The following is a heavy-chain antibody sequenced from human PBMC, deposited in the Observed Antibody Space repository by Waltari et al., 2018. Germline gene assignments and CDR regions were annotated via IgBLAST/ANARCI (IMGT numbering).Heavy chain of an antibody. D-gene: IGHD4-17*01. Sequence: QVQLAQSGAEVRKPGASVKVSCKASGYNFRHYDINWVRQAPGQGLEWMGWMNPNSANKGSSQKFQGRLTMTTDTSMTTSYMELSSLTSEDTAIYYCARARTTAPLGFYFIDVWGKGTTVIVSS. CDR1: GYNFRHYD. V-gene: IGHV1-8*01. J-gene: IGHJ6*03. CDR3: ARARTTAPLGFYFIDV. CDR2: MNPNSANK.